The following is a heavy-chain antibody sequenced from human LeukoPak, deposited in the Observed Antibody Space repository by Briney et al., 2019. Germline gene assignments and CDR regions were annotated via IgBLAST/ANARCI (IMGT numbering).Heavy chain of an antibody. V-gene: IGHV3-30*02. CDR1: GFTFSTYG. D-gene: IGHD4-17*01. CDR2: IRYDGTNK. CDR3: AKASTVTTFYYYYMDV. Sequence: GGSLRLSCAASGFTFSTYGMHWVRQAPGKGLEWVAFIRYDGTNKNYVDSVKGRFTISRDNAKNSLYLQTNSLRAEDTALYYCAKASTVTTFYYYYMDVWGKGTTVTVSS. J-gene: IGHJ6*03.